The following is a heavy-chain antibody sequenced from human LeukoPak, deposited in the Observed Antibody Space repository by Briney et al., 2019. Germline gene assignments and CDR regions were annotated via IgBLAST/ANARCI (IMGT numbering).Heavy chain of an antibody. V-gene: IGHV5-51*01. CDR1: GYRFSSYW. CDR2: IYPGDSDT. D-gene: IGHD3-3*01. Sequence: GESLKISCQGSGYRFSSYWIAWVRPMPGRGLEWMGIIYPGDSDTGYSPSFQGQVTISADPSTSTAYLQWSSLKASDTGMYYCARQEGFDFWSGFYTGYYSGMDVWGQGTTVTVSS. J-gene: IGHJ6*02. CDR3: ARQEGFDFWSGFYTGYYSGMDV.